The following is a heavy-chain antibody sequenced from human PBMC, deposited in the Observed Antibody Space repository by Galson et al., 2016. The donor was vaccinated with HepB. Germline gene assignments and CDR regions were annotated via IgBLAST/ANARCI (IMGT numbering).Heavy chain of an antibody. D-gene: IGHD6-19*01. V-gene: IGHV4-39*01. CDR3: ATGIVVAGKYYYHYMDV. J-gene: IGHJ6*03. CDR1: GGSISSDYY. Sequence: SETLSLTCIVSGGSISSDYYWGWIRQPPGRGLGWIGSIYSNEDTFYNPSLKSRVTISVDTPKNQFSLRLDSVTAADTGLYYCATGIVVAGKYYYHYMDVWGKGNPGHRLL. CDR2: IYSNEDT.